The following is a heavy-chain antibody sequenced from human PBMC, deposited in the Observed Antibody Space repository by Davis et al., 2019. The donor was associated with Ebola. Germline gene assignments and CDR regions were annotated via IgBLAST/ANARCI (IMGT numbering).Heavy chain of an antibody. V-gene: IGHV3-21*01. D-gene: IGHD3-10*01. CDR3: VRELGYGAGRTNFDP. Sequence: PGGSLRLSCAASGFTFSSYSMNWVRQAPGKGLEWVSSISSSSSYIYYADSVKGRFTISRDNAKNSLYLQMDNLRVEDTAVYYCVRELGYGAGRTNFDPWGRGTLVTVSS. J-gene: IGHJ5*02. CDR2: ISSSSSYI. CDR1: GFTFSSYS.